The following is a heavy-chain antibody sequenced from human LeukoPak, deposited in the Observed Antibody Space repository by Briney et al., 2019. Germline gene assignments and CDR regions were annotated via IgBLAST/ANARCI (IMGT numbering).Heavy chain of an antibody. CDR1: GFSFSSYA. J-gene: IGHJ4*02. Sequence: GGSLRLSCAASGFSFSSYAMNWVRQAPGKGLEWVSIIFGNGDTTYYADSVKGRFTVTRDNSKDTLYLQMNDLRPDDTAIYYCAKRNTMVRGGPCFDYWGQGLLVTVSS. V-gene: IGHV3-23*01. CDR2: IFGNGDTT. CDR3: AKRNTMVRGGPCFDY. D-gene: IGHD3-10*01.